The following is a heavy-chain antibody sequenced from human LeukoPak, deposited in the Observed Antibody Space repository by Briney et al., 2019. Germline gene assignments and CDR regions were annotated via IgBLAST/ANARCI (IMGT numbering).Heavy chain of an antibody. J-gene: IGHJ3*02. Sequence: ASVKVSCKVSGYTLTELSMHWVRQAPGKGLEWMGGFDPEDGETIYTQKFQGRVTMTEDTSTDTAYMELSSLRSEDTAVYYCATDLDIVGATRAFDIWGQGTMVTVSS. CDR1: GYTLTELS. V-gene: IGHV1-24*01. CDR2: FDPEDGET. CDR3: ATDLDIVGATRAFDI. D-gene: IGHD1-26*01.